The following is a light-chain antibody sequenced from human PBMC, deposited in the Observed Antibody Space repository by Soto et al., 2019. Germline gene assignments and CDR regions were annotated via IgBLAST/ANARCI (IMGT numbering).Light chain of an antibody. CDR3: QNFGDSPFT. V-gene: IGKV3-20*01. CDR1: QSISSSY. J-gene: IGKJ3*01. CDR2: GAS. Sequence: EIVLTQSPGTLSLSPGERATLSCRASQSISSSYLAWYQQKPGQAPRLLVYGASSRATGIPDRFSGSGSGTDFTLTISRLEPEDFAVYYCQNFGDSPFTFGPGTKVDIK.